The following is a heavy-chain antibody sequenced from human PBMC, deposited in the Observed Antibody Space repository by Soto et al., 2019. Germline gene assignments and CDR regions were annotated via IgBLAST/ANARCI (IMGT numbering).Heavy chain of an antibody. J-gene: IGHJ6*02. CDR3: ARDLLTTNHRAYGMDV. V-gene: IGHV3-30-3*01. CDR2: ISYDGSKK. CDR1: GFTFSNYA. D-gene: IGHD4-17*01. Sequence: QVQLVESGGGVVQPGRSLRLSCAASGFTFSNYAMHWVRQAPGKGLEWVAVISYDGSKKYYADSVKGRFTISRDNSKNTLSLQMNSLRAEDTAVYYCARDLLTTNHRAYGMDVWGQGTTVTVSS.